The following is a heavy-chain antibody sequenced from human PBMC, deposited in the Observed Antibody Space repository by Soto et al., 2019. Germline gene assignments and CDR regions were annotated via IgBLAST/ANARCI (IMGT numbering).Heavy chain of an antibody. CDR2: INPNSGGT. CDR3: ASNRDGYNYNRFDY. D-gene: IGHD5-12*01. J-gene: IGHJ4*02. CDR1: GYTFTGYY. Sequence: GDSVKVSCKASGYTFTGYYMHWVRQAPGQGLEWMGWINPNSGGTNYAQKFQGRVTMTRDTSISTAYMELSRLRSDDTAVYYCASNRDGYNYNRFDYWGQGTLVTVSS. V-gene: IGHV1-2*02.